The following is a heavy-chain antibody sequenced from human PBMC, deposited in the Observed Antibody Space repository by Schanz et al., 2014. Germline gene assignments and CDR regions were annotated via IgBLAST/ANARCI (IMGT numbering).Heavy chain of an antibody. Sequence: QVQLVESGGGVVQPGRSLRLSCAASGFTFSNFGLHWVRQAPGKGLEWVAFIHYDGTYKYYADSVKGRFTISRDNSKNTLYLQMNSLRAEDTALYYCAKDPHRDYGGKPQAFDIWGQGTMVTVSS. CDR1: GFTFSNFG. V-gene: IGHV3-30*02. J-gene: IGHJ3*02. CDR2: IHYDGTYK. CDR3: AKDPHRDYGGKPQAFDI. D-gene: IGHD4-17*01.